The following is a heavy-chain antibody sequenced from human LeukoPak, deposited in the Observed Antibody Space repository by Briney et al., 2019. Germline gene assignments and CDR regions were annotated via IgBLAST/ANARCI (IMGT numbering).Heavy chain of an antibody. J-gene: IGHJ6*03. CDR3: ARESATAAPPYYYYMDV. CDR2: ISSSSSYI. CDR1: GFTFSSYS. V-gene: IGHV3-21*01. Sequence: GGSLRLSCAASGFTFSSYSMNWVRQAPGKGLEWVSSISSSSSYIYYADSVKGRFTISRDNAKNSLYLQMNSLRAEDTAVYYCARESATAAPPYYYYMDVWGKGTTVTVSS. D-gene: IGHD6-25*01.